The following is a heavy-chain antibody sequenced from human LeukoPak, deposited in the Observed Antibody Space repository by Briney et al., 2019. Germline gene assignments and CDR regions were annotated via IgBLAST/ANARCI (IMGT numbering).Heavy chain of an antibody. V-gene: IGHV3-15*01. Sequence: PGGSLRLSCVGSGLTFSDAWMSWVRQAPGKGLEWVGRIKSKSDGGTIDYAAPVKGRFTISRDDSRNTLCLQMNSLKTEDTAVYYCTTRRQDGWWGQGTLVTVS. CDR1: GLTFSDAW. D-gene: IGHD2-15*01. CDR3: TTRRQDGW. J-gene: IGHJ4*02. CDR2: IKSKSDGGTI.